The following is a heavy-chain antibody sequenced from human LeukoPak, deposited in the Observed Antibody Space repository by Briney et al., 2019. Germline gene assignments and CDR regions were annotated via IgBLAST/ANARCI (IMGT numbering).Heavy chain of an antibody. J-gene: IGHJ4*02. V-gene: IGHV4-34*01. CDR2: INHSGST. Sequence: SETLSLTCAVYGGSFSGYYWSWIRQPPGKGLEWIGEINHSGSTNYNPSLKSRVTISVDTSKNQFSLKLSSVTAADTAVYYCARGLLRFLEWLPYYFDYWGQGTLVTVSS. CDR3: ARGLLRFLEWLPYYFDY. D-gene: IGHD3-3*01. CDR1: GGSFSGYY.